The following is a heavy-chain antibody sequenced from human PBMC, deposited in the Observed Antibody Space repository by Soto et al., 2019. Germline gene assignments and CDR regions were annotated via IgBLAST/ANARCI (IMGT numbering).Heavy chain of an antibody. CDR1: GFTLSSYG. V-gene: IGHV3-33*01. D-gene: IGHD3-10*01. Sequence: LILSFAASGFTLSSYGMHWVPQAPGKGLEWVAVIWYDGSNKYYADSVKGRFTISRDNSKNTLYLQMNSLRAEDTAVYYCARDTTGSGGTPRYWGKGTKVNVSA. J-gene: IGHJ4*02. CDR2: IWYDGSNK. CDR3: ARDTTGSGGTPRY.